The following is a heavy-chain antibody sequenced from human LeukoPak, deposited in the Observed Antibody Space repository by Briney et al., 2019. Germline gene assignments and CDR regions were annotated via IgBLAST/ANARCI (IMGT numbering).Heavy chain of an antibody. V-gene: IGHV3-53*01. CDR1: GLTVSSSH. Sequence: GGSLRLSCAASGLTVSSSHMSWVRQASGKGLEWVSIIYNDGSTYYADSMKGRFTISRDNSKNTLYLQVSSLRAEDTAMYYCARNILFAFDIWGQGTMVTVSS. CDR3: ARNILFAFDI. D-gene: IGHD2/OR15-2a*01. CDR2: IYNDGST. J-gene: IGHJ3*02.